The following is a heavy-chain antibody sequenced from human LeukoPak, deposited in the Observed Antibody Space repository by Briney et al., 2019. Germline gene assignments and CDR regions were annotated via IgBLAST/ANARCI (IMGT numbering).Heavy chain of an antibody. Sequence: TGGSLRLSCATSGLTFRTTWMHWVRQAPGKGLMWVSRMNGEGTTIDYADSVKGRFTVSRDYPKNTLFLQMNNLRTEDTALYFCATARNFRFEYWGQGSLVIVSA. CDR1: GLTFRTTW. V-gene: IGHV3-74*01. CDR3: ATARNFRFEY. D-gene: IGHD1-7*01. CDR2: MNGEGTTI. J-gene: IGHJ4*02.